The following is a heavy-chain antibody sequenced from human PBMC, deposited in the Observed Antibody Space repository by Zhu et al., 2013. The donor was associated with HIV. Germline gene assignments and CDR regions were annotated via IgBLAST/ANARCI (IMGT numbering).Heavy chain of an antibody. CDR3: ARVSPFGAVTGPGYFDL. CDR2: ISVYNGNT. V-gene: IGHV1-18*01. J-gene: IGHJ2*01. D-gene: IGHD3-16*01. CDR1: GYTFNSYG. Sequence: QVQLVQSGAEVKKPGASVKVSCKASGYTFNSYGINWVRQAPGQGLEWMGWISVYNGNTKYAQRLQGRVAMTTDTPTTTAYMELRSLRSDDTAVYYCARVSPFGAVTGPGYFDLWGRGTWSLSPQ.